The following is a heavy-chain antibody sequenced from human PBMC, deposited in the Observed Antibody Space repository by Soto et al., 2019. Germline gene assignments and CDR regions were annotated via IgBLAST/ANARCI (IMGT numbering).Heavy chain of an antibody. J-gene: IGHJ1*01. CDR1: GGAVSGRSYH. V-gene: IGHV4-39*01. CDR3: VRYDGVVVIDALDY. CDR2: IYYSGST. Sequence: SETLCLTCTVSGGAVSGRSYHWGWIRQPPGKGLEWIGSIYYSGSTYSNPSLKSRVTISVDTSKNQFSLKLSSVTAADTAVYYCVRYDGVVVIDALDYWGQGTQVLVSS. D-gene: IGHD2-21*01.